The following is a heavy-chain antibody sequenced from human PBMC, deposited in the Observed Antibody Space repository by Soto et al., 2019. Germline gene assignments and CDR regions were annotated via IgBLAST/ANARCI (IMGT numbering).Heavy chain of an antibody. CDR3: ARDLKRYYDSSGYGYYYYGMDV. J-gene: IGHJ6*02. D-gene: IGHD3-22*01. CDR2: IIPIFGTA. V-gene: IGHV1-69*01. CDR1: GGTFSSYA. Sequence: VKVSCKASGGTFSSYAISWVRQAPGQGLEWMGGIIPIFGTANYAQKFQGRVTITADESTTTAYMELSSLRSEDTAVYYCARDLKRYYDSSGYGYYYYGMDVWGQGTTVTSP.